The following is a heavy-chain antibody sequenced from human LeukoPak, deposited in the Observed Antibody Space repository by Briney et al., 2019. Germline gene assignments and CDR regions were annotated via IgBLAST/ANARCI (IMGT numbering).Heavy chain of an antibody. J-gene: IGHJ4*02. CDR1: GFTFNKYW. Sequence: GGSLRLSCAASGFTFNKYWMNWVRQAPGKGLEWVANIKEDGSAKYSVDSVKGRFTISRDNAKNSLYLQMNSLRAEDTAVYYCARQPAGYYYDSSGIDYWGQGTLVTVSS. V-gene: IGHV3-7*01. CDR3: ARQPAGYYYDSSGIDY. CDR2: IKEDGSAK. D-gene: IGHD3-22*01.